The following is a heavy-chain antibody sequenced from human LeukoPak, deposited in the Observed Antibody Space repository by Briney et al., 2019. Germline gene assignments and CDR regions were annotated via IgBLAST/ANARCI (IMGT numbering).Heavy chain of an antibody. CDR3: ARADYSNYNFDY. CDR1: GGTFSSYA. D-gene: IGHD4-11*01. J-gene: IGHJ4*02. V-gene: IGHV1-69*13. CDR2: IIPIFGTA. Sequence: SMKVSCKASGGTFSSYAISWVRQAPGQGLEWMGGIIPIFGTANYAQKFQGRVTITADESTSTAYMELSSLRSEDTAVYYCARADYSNYNFDYWGQGTLVTVSS.